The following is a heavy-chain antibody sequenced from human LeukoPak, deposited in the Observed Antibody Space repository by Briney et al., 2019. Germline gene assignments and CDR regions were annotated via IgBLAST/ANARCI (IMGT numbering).Heavy chain of an antibody. CDR3: ARVQSGYYVDY. V-gene: IGHV3-48*01. CDR2: ISSSSSTI. Sequence: GGSLRLSCAASGFTFSSYSMNWVRQAPGKGLEWVSYISSSSSTIYYADSVKGRFTISRDNAKNSLYLQMNSLRAEDTAVYYCARVQSGYYVDYWGQGTLVTVSS. J-gene: IGHJ4*02. D-gene: IGHD3-22*01. CDR1: GFTFSSYS.